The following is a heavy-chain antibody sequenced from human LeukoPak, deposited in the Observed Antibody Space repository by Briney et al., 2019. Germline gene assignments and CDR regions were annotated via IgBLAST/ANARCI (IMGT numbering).Heavy chain of an antibody. Sequence: PSETLSLTCAVYGVSFSGYYWSWLRQPPGKGLEWIGEINHSGSTNYNPSLKSRVTISVDTSKNQFSLKLTSVTAADTAVYYCARDRRGSPSDFLHWGQGTLVTVSS. D-gene: IGHD5-12*01. CDR2: INHSGST. J-gene: IGHJ1*01. V-gene: IGHV4-34*01. CDR1: GVSFSGYY. CDR3: ARDRRGSPSDFLH.